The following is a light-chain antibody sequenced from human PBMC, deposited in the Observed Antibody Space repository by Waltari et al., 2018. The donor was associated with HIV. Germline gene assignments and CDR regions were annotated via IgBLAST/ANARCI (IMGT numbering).Light chain of an antibody. CDR3: QLRTNWPLMYT. Sequence: EIVLTQSPATLSLSPGERATLSCRASQSVSSNLAWVQHRPGRAPKLLISDTSNRATGIPARFSGSGSGTDFTLTISSLEPEDFAIYYCQLRTNWPLMYTFGQGTKLEIK. CDR1: QSVSSN. V-gene: IGKV3-11*01. CDR2: DTS. J-gene: IGKJ2*01.